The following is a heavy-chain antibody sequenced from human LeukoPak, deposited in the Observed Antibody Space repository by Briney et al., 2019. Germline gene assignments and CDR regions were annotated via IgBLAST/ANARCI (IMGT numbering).Heavy chain of an antibody. Sequence: PGGSLRLSCAASGFTFSSYSMMWVRQAPGKGLEWVSYISSSSTTIHYADSVKGRFTISRDNAKNSVYLQMNSLRAEDTAVYYCARDNSVRDEAWWFNPWGQGTLVTVSS. CDR3: ARDNSVRDEAWWFNP. V-gene: IGHV3-48*01. J-gene: IGHJ5*02. CDR1: GFTFSSYS. D-gene: IGHD5-24*01. CDR2: ISSSSTTI.